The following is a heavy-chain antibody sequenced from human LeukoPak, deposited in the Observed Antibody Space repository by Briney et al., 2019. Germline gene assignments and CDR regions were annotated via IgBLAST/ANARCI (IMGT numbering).Heavy chain of an antibody. CDR1: GFTFSSYA. J-gene: IGHJ4*02. V-gene: IGHV3-23*01. CDR3: AKGDCSGGSCYDDFDY. D-gene: IGHD2-15*01. CDR2: ISGSGGST. Sequence: GRSLRLSCAASGFTFSSYAMSWDRQAPGKGLEWVSAISGSGGSTYYADSVKGRFTISRDNSKNTLYLQMNSLRAEDTAVYYCAKGDCSGGSCYDDFDYWGQGTLVTVSS.